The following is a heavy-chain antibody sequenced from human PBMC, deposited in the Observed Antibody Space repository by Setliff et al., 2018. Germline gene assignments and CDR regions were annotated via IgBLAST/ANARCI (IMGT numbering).Heavy chain of an antibody. Sequence: GGSLRLSCAASGFTFSFYGMHWVRQAPGKGLEWVAFIWYDGSNKYHADSVKGRFTISRDNVKNSLFLQMNSLRAEDTAVYYCVRDLHWGFDYWGLGTLVTVSS. CDR1: GFTFSFYG. CDR2: IWYDGSNK. V-gene: IGHV3-33*01. D-gene: IGHD7-27*01. J-gene: IGHJ4*02. CDR3: VRDLHWGFDY.